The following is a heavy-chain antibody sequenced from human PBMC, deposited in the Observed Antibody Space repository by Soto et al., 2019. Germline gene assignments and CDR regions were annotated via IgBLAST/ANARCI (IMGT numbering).Heavy chain of an antibody. CDR3: ANPLQVVPAATYYYYGMDV. D-gene: IGHD2-2*01. J-gene: IGHJ6*02. V-gene: IGHV1-69*13. CDR2: IIPIFGTA. Sequence: SVKVSCKASGGTFSSYAISWVRQAPGQGLEWMGGIIPIFGTANYAQKFQGRVTITADESTSTAYMELSSLRSEDTAVYYCANPLQVVPAATYYYYGMDVWGQGTTVTVSS. CDR1: GGTFSSYA.